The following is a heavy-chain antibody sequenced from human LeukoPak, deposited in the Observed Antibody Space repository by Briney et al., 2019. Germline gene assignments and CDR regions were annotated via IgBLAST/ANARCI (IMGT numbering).Heavy chain of an antibody. Sequence: PSGTLSLTCAVSGDSISSNYWWSWVRQPPGRGLEWIGEIYHSGSTLYNPSLKSRVTISVDKSKNQFSLKVNSVTAADTAVYYCARGRLTTPNWFGPWGQGILVTVSS. J-gene: IGHJ5*02. CDR1: GDSISSNYW. D-gene: IGHD1/OR15-1a*01. V-gene: IGHV4-4*02. CDR2: IYHSGST. CDR3: ARGRLTTPNWFGP.